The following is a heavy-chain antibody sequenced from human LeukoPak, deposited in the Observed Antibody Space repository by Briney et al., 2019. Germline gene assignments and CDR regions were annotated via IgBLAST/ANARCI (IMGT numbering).Heavy chain of an antibody. CDR1: GFTFDNYV. Sequence: GGSLRLSCAASGFTFDNYVMAWFRQAPGKGLEWVSTISAVFANTYSADSVKGRFTISRDNSKNTLYLQMNSLRAEDTAVYYCARDRDDTSRVGATTDAFDIWGQGTMVTVSS. D-gene: IGHD1-26*01. CDR2: ISAVFANT. CDR3: ARDRDDTSRVGATTDAFDI. V-gene: IGHV3-23*01. J-gene: IGHJ3*02.